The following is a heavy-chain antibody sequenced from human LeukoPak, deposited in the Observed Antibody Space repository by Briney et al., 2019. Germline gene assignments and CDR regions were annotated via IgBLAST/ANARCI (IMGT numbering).Heavy chain of an antibody. CDR3: ARDGVTTVKDAFDI. CDR2: ISRASSAI. V-gene: IGHV3-48*02. CDR1: GFTFSSYS. J-gene: IGHJ3*02. D-gene: IGHD4-17*01. Sequence: PGGTLRLSCAASGFTFSSYSTNWVRQAPGKGLVWIKYISRASSAIYYADSVKGRFTISRDNAKNSLYLQMNSLRDEDTAVYYCARDGVTTVKDAFDIWGQGTMVTVSS.